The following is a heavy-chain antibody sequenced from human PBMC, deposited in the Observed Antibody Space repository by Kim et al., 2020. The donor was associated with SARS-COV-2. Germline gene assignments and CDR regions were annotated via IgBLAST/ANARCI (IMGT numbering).Heavy chain of an antibody. CDR1: GFDFSTYG. CDR3: EKGVFHL. CDR2: INGRRGGPT. Sequence: WGSLRLSCAASGFDFSTYGMNWVRRAPGKGLEWVCLINGRRGGPTYCTDSVKGRFTFSTDNSRDTLFLQMISLRADDTAIFYREKGVFHLWGRGSVVIVS. V-gene: IGHV3-23*01. J-gene: IGHJ2*01.